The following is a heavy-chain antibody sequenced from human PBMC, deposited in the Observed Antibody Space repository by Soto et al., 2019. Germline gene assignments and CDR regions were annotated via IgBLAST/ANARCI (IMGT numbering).Heavy chain of an antibody. CDR1: GFTFSNAW. D-gene: IGHD3-10*01. J-gene: IGHJ6*02. CDR2: IKSKTDGGTT. Sequence: GGSLRLSCAASGFTFSNAWMSWVRQAPGKGLEWVGRIKSKTDGGTTDYAAPMKGRFTISRDDSKNTLYLQMNSLKTEDTAVYYCTVSYGSGSYYPLYGMDVWGQGTTVTVSS. V-gene: IGHV3-15*01. CDR3: TVSYGSGSYYPLYGMDV.